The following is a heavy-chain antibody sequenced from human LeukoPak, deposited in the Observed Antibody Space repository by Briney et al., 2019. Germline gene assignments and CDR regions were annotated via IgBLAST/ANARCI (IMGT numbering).Heavy chain of an antibody. J-gene: IGHJ6*02. D-gene: IGHD1/OR15-1a*01. CDR2: ISFDGSAK. Sequence: GGSLRLSCAASGFTFSNYAMYWVRQAPGKGLEWVAIISFDGSAKFYADSVKGRFTISRDDSKNTLYLQMNSLRAEDTAIYYCAKKGITGKTPCGMDVWGQGTTVAVSS. CDR3: AKKGITGKTPCGMDV. V-gene: IGHV3-30*18. CDR1: GFTFSNYA.